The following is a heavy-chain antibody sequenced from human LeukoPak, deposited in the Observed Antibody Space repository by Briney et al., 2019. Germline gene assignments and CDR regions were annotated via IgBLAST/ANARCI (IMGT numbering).Heavy chain of an antibody. CDR3: ARQPNYYGSGSYECLYFDL. CDR2: IYYSGST. Sequence: SVTPYLTCAVYGGCFRRRRYYWRRIRQPPGKGLEWIGSIYYSGSTYHNPSLKSRVTISVDTSKNQFSLKLSSVTAADTAVYYCARQPNYYGSGSYECLYFDLWGRGTLVTVSS. D-gene: IGHD3-10*01. J-gene: IGHJ2*01. CDR1: GGCFRRRRYY. V-gene: IGHV4-39*01.